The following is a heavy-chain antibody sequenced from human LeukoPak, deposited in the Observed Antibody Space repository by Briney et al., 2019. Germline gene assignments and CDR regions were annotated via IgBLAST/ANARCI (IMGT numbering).Heavy chain of an antibody. Sequence: GGSLRLSCAASGFTLSDYYMSWIRQAPGKGLEWVSYISSSGSTIYYADSVKGRFTISRDNAKNSLYLKMNSLRAEDTAVYYCARDLEAVAGYFDYWGQGTLVTVSS. J-gene: IGHJ4*02. D-gene: IGHD6-19*01. CDR2: ISSSGSTI. CDR3: ARDLEAVAGYFDY. CDR1: GFTLSDYY. V-gene: IGHV3-11*01.